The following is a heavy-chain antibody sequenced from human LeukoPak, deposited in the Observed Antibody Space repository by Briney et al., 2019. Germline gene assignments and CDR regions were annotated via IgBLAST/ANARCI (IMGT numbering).Heavy chain of an antibody. D-gene: IGHD4-11*01. J-gene: IGHJ4*02. CDR1: AESFSGYY. CDR3: ARDLASNYGAIDY. Sequence: PSETLSLTCAVYAESFSGYYWSWIRQPPAKGLEWIGEINHSGSTNYNPSLKSRVTISVDTSKNQFSLKLSSVTAADTAVYYCARDLASNYGAIDYWGQGTLVTVSS. V-gene: IGHV4-34*01. CDR2: INHSGST.